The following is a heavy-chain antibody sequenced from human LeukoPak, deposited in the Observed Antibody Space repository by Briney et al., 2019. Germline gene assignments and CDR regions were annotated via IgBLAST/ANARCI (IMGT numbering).Heavy chain of an antibody. CDR2: IKQDGSET. V-gene: IGHV3-7*01. Sequence: GGSLRLSCAASGFTFRNYWMSWVRRAPGKGLEWVVNIKQDGSETYYVDSVRGRFTISRDNAKKSLYLQMNSLRAEDTAVYYCARDFWGAYRVDYSDYWGQGTLVTVSS. CDR3: ARDFWGAYRVDYSDY. D-gene: IGHD3-3*01. J-gene: IGHJ4*02. CDR1: GFTFRNYW.